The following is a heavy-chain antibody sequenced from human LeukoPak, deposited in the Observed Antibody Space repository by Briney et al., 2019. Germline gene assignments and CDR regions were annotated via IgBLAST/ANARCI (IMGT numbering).Heavy chain of an antibody. V-gene: IGHV3-48*02. CDR2: ISSSSSTI. D-gene: IGHD6-19*01. Sequence: PGGSLRLSCAASGFTFSSYSMNWVRQAPGKGLEWVSYISSSSSTIYYADSVKGRFTISRDNAKNSLYLQMNSLRDEDTAVYYCARDSSGWYGGAFDIWGQGTMVTVSS. J-gene: IGHJ3*02. CDR3: ARDSSGWYGGAFDI. CDR1: GFTFSSYS.